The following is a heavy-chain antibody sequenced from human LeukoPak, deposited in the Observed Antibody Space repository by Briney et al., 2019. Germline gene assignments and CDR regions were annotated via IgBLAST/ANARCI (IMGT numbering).Heavy chain of an antibody. CDR2: VSAYNGNT. CDR3: GRHDGGSGWPWLGIDY. CDR1: GYTFTSYG. Sequence: ASVKVSCKASGYTFTSYGISWVRQAPGQGLEWMGWVSAYNGNTNYAQKFQGRVTMSTDTPTSTVYMELRSLRSDDTAVYYCGRHDGGSGWPWLGIDYWGQGTLVTVSS. D-gene: IGHD6-25*01. V-gene: IGHV1-18*01. J-gene: IGHJ4*02.